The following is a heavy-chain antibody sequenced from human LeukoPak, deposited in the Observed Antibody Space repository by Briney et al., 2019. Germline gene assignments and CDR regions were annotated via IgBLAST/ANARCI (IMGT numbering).Heavy chain of an antibody. CDR3: ARGSDDFWSGYSPSY. CDR2: INPNSGGT. V-gene: IGHV1-2*02. D-gene: IGHD3-3*01. J-gene: IGHJ4*02. CDR1: GYTFTGYY. Sequence: ASVKVSCKATGYTFTGYYMHWVRQAPGQGLEWMGWINPNSGGTNYAQKFQGRVTMTRDTSISTAYMELSRLRSDDTAVYYCARGSDDFWSGYSPSYWGQGTLVTVSS.